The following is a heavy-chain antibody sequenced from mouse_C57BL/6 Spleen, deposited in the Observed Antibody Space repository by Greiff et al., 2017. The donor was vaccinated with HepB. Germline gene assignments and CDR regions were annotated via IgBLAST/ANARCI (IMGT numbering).Heavy chain of an antibody. CDR2: IYPGDGDT. Sequence: VQLQQSGAELVKPGASVKISCKASGYAFSSYWMNWVKQRPGKGLEWIGQIYPGDGDTNYNGKFKGKATLTADKSSSTAYMQLSSLTSEDSAVYFCAREGYGPDFDYWGQGTTLTVSS. J-gene: IGHJ2*01. D-gene: IGHD1-1*01. CDR3: AREGYGPDFDY. V-gene: IGHV1-80*01. CDR1: GYAFSSYW.